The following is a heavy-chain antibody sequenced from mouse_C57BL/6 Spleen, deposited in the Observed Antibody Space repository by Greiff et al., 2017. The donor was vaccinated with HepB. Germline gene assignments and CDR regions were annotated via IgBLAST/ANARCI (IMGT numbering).Heavy chain of an antibody. CDR3: ARDSYGYFDV. CDR2: ISYDGSN. CDR1: GYSITSGYY. V-gene: IGHV3-6*01. Sequence: ESGPGLVKPSQSLSLTCSVTGYSITSGYYWNWIRQFPGNKLEWMGYISYDGSNNYNPSLKNRISITRDTSKNQFFLKLNSVTTEDTATYYCARDSYGYFDVWGTGTTVTVSS. J-gene: IGHJ1*03.